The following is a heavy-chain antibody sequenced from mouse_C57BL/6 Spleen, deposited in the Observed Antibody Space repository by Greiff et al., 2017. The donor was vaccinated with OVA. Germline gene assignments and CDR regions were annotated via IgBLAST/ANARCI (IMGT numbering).Heavy chain of an antibody. V-gene: IGHV1-50*01. CDR1: GYTFTSYW. CDR2: IDPSDRYT. CDR3: ARRTPAY. D-gene: IGHD1-2*01. J-gene: IGHJ2*01. Sequence: VQLQQPGAELVKPGASVKLSCKASGYTFTSYWMQWVKQRPGQGLEWIGEIDPSDRYTNYNQKFKGKATLTVDTSPSTPYMQLSSLTSEDSAVYYCARRTPAYWGQSTTLTVSS.